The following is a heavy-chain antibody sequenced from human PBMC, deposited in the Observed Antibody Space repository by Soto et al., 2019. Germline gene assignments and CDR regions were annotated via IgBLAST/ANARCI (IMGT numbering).Heavy chain of an antibody. V-gene: IGHV1-2*04. Sequence: GSVKGSCKAYGYTFTGYYMHLVRQAPGQGVEWMGWINPNSGGTNYAQKFQGWVTMTRDTSISTAYMELSRLRSDDTAVYYCARANDYGDSDYYYYGMDVWGQGTTVTVSS. CDR3: ARANDYGDSDYYYYGMDV. J-gene: IGHJ6*01. CDR2: INPNSGGT. CDR1: GYTFTGYY. D-gene: IGHD4-17*01.